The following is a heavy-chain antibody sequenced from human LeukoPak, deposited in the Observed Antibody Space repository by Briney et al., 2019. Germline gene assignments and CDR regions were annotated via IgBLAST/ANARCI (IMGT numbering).Heavy chain of an antibody. CDR2: INHSGST. V-gene: IGHV4-34*01. J-gene: IGHJ3*02. D-gene: IGHD3-16*01. CDR3: ARVFLTDAFDI. CDR1: GGSFSGYY. Sequence: SETLSLTCAVYGGSFSGYYWSWIRQPPGKGLEWIGEINHSGSTNYNPSLKSRVTMSVDTSKNQLSLKLSSVTAADTAVYYCARVFLTDAFDIWGQGTMVTVSS.